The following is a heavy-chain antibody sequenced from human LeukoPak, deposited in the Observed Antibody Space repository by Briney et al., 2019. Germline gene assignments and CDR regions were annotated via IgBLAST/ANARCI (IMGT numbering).Heavy chain of an antibody. V-gene: IGHV1-18*01. D-gene: IGHD1-14*01. CDR3: ARDDQIRTDLDY. CDR1: GYTLTSYG. CDR2: ISAYNGNT. Sequence: ASVKVSCKASGYTLTSYGISWVRQAPGQGLEWMGWISAYNGNTNYAQKLQGRVTMTTDTSTSTAYMELRSLRSDDTAVYYCARDDQIRTDLDYWGQGTLVTVSS. J-gene: IGHJ4*02.